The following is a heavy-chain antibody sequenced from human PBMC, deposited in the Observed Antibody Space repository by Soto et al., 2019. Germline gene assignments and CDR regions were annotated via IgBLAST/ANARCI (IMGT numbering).Heavy chain of an antibody. D-gene: IGHD3-10*01. Sequence: EVQLVESGGGLVQPGRSLRLSCAASGFTFSNYAMHWVRQAPGKGLEWVSLITWNSGSLSYADSVKGRFTISRDNAKNSLYLDMNSLRPEDTALYYCANPFGSGSYPFDSWGQGTLVTVSS. J-gene: IGHJ4*02. CDR1: GFTFSNYA. CDR2: ITWNSGSL. CDR3: ANPFGSGSYPFDS. V-gene: IGHV3-9*01.